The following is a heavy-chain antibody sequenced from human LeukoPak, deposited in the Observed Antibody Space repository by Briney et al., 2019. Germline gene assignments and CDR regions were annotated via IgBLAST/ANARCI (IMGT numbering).Heavy chain of an antibody. V-gene: IGHV4-61*05. CDR3: ARRPGYCSGGSCLPDAFDI. D-gene: IGHD2-15*01. J-gene: IGHJ3*02. CDR2: IYYSGST. Sequence: SETLSLTCTVSGGSISSSSYYWGWIRQPPGKGLEWIGYIYYSGSTNYNPSLKSRVTISVDTSKNQFSLKLSSVTAADTAVYYCARRPGYCSGGSCLPDAFDIWGQGTMVTVSS. CDR1: GGSISSSSYY.